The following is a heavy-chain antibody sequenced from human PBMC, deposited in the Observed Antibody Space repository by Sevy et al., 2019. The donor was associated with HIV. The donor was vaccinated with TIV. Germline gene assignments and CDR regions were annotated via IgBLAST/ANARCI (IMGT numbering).Heavy chain of an antibody. CDR3: ARATYYYDSSGPYYFDY. V-gene: IGHV3-48*03. CDR1: GFTFSNFE. CDR2: ITSSGSTI. Sequence: GGSLRLSCAASGFTFSNFEMNWVRQAPGKGLEWISYITSSGSTIYYADSVQGRITISRDNAKKSLFLQMNSLRAEDTAVYYCARATYYYDSSGPYYFDYWGQGTLVTVSS. J-gene: IGHJ4*02. D-gene: IGHD3-22*01.